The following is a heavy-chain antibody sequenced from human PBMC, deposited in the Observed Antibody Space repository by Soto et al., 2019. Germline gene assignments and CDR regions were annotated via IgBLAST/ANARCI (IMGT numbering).Heavy chain of an antibody. J-gene: IGHJ3*02. D-gene: IGHD3-22*01. CDR3: ASSTAYDSSGYDAFDI. CDR2: INPNSGGT. V-gene: IGHV1-2*02. Sequence: GGSVKVSCKASGYTFTGYYMHWVRQAPGQGLEWMGWINPNSGGTNYAQKFQGRVTMTRDTSISTAYMELSRLRSDDTAVYYCASSTAYDSSGYDAFDIWGQGTMVTVSS. CDR1: GYTFTGYY.